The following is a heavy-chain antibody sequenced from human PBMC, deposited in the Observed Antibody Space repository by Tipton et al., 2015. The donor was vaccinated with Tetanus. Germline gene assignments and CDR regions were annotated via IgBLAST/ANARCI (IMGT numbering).Heavy chain of an antibody. V-gene: IGHV5-51*01. J-gene: IGHJ3*01. CDR2: IDPRDSAA. D-gene: IGHD6-6*01. Sequence: VQLVQSGADVKKPGESLKISCQISGYNFSHYSIGWVRQMPGKGLEWVGIIDPRDSAARYGPAFQRQVIISADKSISTTFLQWGSLQTSDTAMYYCVRQFGYYGSSGAFDVWGQGTFVTV. CDR1: GYNFSHYS. CDR3: VRQFGYYGSSGAFDV.